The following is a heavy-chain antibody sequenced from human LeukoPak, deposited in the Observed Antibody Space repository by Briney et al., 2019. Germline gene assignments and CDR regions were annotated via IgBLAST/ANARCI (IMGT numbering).Heavy chain of an antibody. J-gene: IGHJ3*02. V-gene: IGHV4-61*02. Sequence: SETLSLTCTVSGGSISSSSYYWSWIRQPAGKGLEWIGRIYTSGSTNYNPSLKSRVTISVDTSKNQFSLKLSSVTAADTAVYYCARDDKGFGRGDAFDIWGQGTMVTVSS. CDR3: ARDDKGFGRGDAFDI. D-gene: IGHD3-10*01. CDR2: IYTSGST. CDR1: GGSISSSSYY.